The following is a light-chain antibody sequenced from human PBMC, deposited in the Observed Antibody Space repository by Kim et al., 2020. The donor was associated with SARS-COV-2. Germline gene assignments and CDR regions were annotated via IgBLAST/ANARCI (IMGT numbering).Light chain of an antibody. CDR1: RSNIGAGYD. V-gene: IGLV1-40*01. Sequence: QRVTISCTGRRSNIGAGYDVHWYQHLPGTAPKLLISGNSNRPSGVPDRFSGSKSGTSASLAISGLQAEDEADYYCQSYDTSLSGYVFGTGTKVTVL. J-gene: IGLJ1*01. CDR2: GNS. CDR3: QSYDTSLSGYV.